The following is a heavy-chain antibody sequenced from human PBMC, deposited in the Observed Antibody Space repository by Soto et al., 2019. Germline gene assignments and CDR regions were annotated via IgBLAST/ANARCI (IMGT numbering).Heavy chain of an antibody. Sequence: EVQLVESGGGLVKPGGSLRLSCAASGFTFSTYSMSWVRQAPGKGLEWVSSISSSGSNIYYADSVKGRFTISRDNARNSLCLHMNSLRAEDMAVYYCARDRGRYYLDYWGQGTLVTVSS. J-gene: IGHJ4*02. CDR2: ISSSGSNI. D-gene: IGHD3-16*02. CDR3: ARDRGRYYLDY. V-gene: IGHV3-21*02. CDR1: GFTFSTYS.